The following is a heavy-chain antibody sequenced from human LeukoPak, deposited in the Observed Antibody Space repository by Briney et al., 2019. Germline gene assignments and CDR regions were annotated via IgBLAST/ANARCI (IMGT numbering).Heavy chain of an antibody. D-gene: IGHD3-16*01. V-gene: IGHV4-59*11. CDR2: IYYSGIT. Sequence: ASETLSLTCTVSGGAISNHYWSWIRQPPGKGLEWIGYIYYSGITTYNPSLKSRVAISVDTSKKQFSLKLSSVTAADTAVYYCARDKARGVWAFDPWGQGTLVTVSS. J-gene: IGHJ5*02. CDR3: ARDKARGVWAFDP. CDR1: GGAISNHY.